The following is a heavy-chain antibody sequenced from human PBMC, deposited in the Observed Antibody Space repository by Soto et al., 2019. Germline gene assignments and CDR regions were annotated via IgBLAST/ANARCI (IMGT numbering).Heavy chain of an antibody. CDR2: ISSSSSCT. CDR1: GFTFSDYY. D-gene: IGHD5-18*01. Sequence: PGGSLRLSCAASGFTFSDYYMSWIRQAPGKGLEWVSYISSSSSCTNYADSVKGRFTISRDNAKNSLYLQMNSLRAEDTAVYYCASKRGYSYGLGYWGQGTLVTVSS. CDR3: ASKRGYSYGLGY. V-gene: IGHV3-11*06. J-gene: IGHJ4*02.